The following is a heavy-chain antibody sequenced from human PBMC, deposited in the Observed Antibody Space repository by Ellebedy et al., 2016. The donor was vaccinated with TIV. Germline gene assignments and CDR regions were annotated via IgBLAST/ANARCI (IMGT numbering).Heavy chain of an antibody. CDR1: GFTFSSYS. Sequence: GESLKISXAASGFTFSSYSMNCVRQAPGKGLEWVSYISSSSSTIYYADSVKGRFTISRDNAKNSLYLQMNSLRDEDTAVYYCARDCIAVAGRYGMDVWGQGTTVTVSS. CDR3: ARDCIAVAGRYGMDV. CDR2: ISSSSSTI. V-gene: IGHV3-48*02. D-gene: IGHD6-19*01. J-gene: IGHJ6*02.